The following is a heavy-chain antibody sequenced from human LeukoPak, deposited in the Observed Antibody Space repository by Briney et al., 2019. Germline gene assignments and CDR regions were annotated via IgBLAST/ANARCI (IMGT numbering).Heavy chain of an antibody. J-gene: IGHJ4*02. D-gene: IGHD2-15*01. CDR2: IKSKIDGETR. V-gene: IGHV3-15*01. CDR3: AREWWYLDH. CDR1: GFTFSNAW. Sequence: PGGSLRLSCAASGFTFSNAWMSWVRQAPGKGLEWVGRIKSKIDGETRDYAAPVTGRFTISRDDSKNTLYLQMNSLRAEDTAVYYCAREWWYLDHWGRGTLVTVSS.